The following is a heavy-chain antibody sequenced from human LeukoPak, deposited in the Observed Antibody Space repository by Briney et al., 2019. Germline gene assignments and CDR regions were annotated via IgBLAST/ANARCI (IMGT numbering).Heavy chain of an antibody. CDR1: GGTFSSYA. V-gene: IGHV1-2*06. Sequence: ASVKVSCKASGGTFSSYAISWVRQAPGQGLEWMGRINPNSGGTNYAQKFQGRVTMTRDTSISTAYMELSRLRSDDTAVYYCARVRRQWLVYFDYWGQGTLVTVSS. CDR2: INPNSGGT. D-gene: IGHD6-19*01. CDR3: ARVRRQWLVYFDY. J-gene: IGHJ4*02.